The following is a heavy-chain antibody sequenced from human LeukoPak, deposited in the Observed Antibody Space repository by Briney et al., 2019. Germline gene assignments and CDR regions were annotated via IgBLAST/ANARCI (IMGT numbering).Heavy chain of an antibody. CDR1: GFTFRSYA. D-gene: IGHD5-18*01. V-gene: IGHV3-64*01. CDR3: ARDQRASDTDVDTAMVDDAFDI. J-gene: IGHJ3*02. CDR2: ISSNGGIT. Sequence: PGGSLRLSCAASGFTFRSYAMHWVRQAPGKGLEYVSAISSNGGITYYANSVKGRFTIYRDNSKNTLYLKMGSLRAEDMAVYYCARDQRASDTDVDTAMVDDAFDIWGQGTMVTVSS.